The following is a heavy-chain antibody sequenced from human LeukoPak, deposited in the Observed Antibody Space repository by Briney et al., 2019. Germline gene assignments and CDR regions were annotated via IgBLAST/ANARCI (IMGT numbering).Heavy chain of an antibody. J-gene: IGHJ4*02. CDR3: ARDDSSGYQY. CDR2: ISSSSSYI. CDR1: GFTFCSYS. V-gene: IGHV3-21*01. D-gene: IGHD3-22*01. Sequence: GGSLRLSCAASGFTFCSYSMNWVRQAPGKGLEWVSSISSSSSYIYYADSVKGRFTISRDNAKNSLYLQMNSLRAEDTAVYYCARDDSSGYQYWGQGTLVTVSS.